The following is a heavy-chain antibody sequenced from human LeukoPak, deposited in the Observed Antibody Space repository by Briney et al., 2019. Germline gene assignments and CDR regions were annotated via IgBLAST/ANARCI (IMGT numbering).Heavy chain of an antibody. CDR2: IYYSGST. J-gene: IGHJ4*02. Sequence: SETLSLTCTVSGGSISSSSYYWGWIRQPPGKGLEWIGSIYYSGSTYYNPSLKSRVTISVDTSKNRFSLKLSSVTAADTAVYYCARGDLGVWGSYRYYFDYWGQGTLVTVSS. D-gene: IGHD3-16*02. CDR1: GGSISSSSYY. CDR3: ARGDLGVWGSYRYYFDY. V-gene: IGHV4-39*07.